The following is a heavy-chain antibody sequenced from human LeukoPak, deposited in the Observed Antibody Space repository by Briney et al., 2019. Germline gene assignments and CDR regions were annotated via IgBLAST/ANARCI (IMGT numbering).Heavy chain of an antibody. CDR3: VTYYDILTGFFDY. CDR2: ISGSGGST. V-gene: IGHV3-23*01. CDR1: GFTFSSYA. J-gene: IGHJ4*02. D-gene: IGHD3-9*01. Sequence: GGSLRLSCAASGFTFSSYAMSWVRQAPGKGLEWVSAISGSGGSTYYADSVKGRFTISRDNSKNTLYLQMNSLRAEDTAVYYCVTYYDILTGFFDYWGQGTLVTVSS.